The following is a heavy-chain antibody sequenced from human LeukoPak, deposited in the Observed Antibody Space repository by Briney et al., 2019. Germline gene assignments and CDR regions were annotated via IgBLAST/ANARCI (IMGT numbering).Heavy chain of an antibody. CDR3: SKQPYFDNSGYSEY. CDR2: ISGSGGST. CDR1: GSTFSSYA. D-gene: IGHD3-22*01. J-gene: IGHJ4*02. Sequence: GSLRLSCAASGSTFSSYAMNWVRQAPGKGLEWVSSISGSGGSTYYADSVKGRFTISRDNSKNALDLHMSSLRAEDTAVYYCSKQPYFDNSGYSEYWGRGTLVTVSS. V-gene: IGHV3-23*01.